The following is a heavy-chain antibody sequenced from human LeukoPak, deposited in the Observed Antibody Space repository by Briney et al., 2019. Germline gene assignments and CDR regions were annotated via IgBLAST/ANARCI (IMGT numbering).Heavy chain of an antibody. V-gene: IGHV4-4*07. CDR2: FYSSGST. CDR3: ASSGLSSPRGFDY. Sequence: SETLSLTCTVSGGPISSYHWSLIREPAGKGLEWIGRFYSSGSTNYNPSLKSRFTMSVDTSKNQFSLKLSSVTAADTAVYYCASSGLSSPRGFDYWGQGTLVTVSS. J-gene: IGHJ4*02. CDR1: GGPISSYH. D-gene: IGHD1-26*01.